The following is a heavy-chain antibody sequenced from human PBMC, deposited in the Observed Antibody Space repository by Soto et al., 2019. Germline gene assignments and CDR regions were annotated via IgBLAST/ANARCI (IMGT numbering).Heavy chain of an antibody. CDR1: GYTFSNFG. CDR2: ISGYNGNS. J-gene: IGHJ4*02. CDR3: ARDYGDGRDH. D-gene: IGHD4-17*01. V-gene: IGHV1-18*01. Sequence: QVHLVQSGAEVKKPGASVKVSCKTSGYTFSNFGISWVRQAPGQGFEWLGWISGYNGNSKYAQKFQDSVTMTTDTSTSTGYLELRRLNSDDSAYYYCARDYGDGRDHWGLGTLVTVSS.